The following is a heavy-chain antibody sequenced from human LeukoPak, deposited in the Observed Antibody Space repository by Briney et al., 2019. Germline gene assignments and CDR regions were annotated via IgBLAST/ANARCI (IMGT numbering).Heavy chain of an antibody. CDR3: TRQHDWNDGWFDP. CDR1: GFSFGDYA. V-gene: IGHV3-49*03. J-gene: IGHJ5*02. D-gene: IGHD1-1*01. Sequence: PGGSLRLSCTASGFSFGDYAMSWFRQAPGKGLDWVGFIRSQAYGGTTEYAASVKGRFTISRDDSKSIAYLQMNSLKTEDTAVYYCTRQHDWNDGWFDPWGQGTLVTVSS. CDR2: IRSQAYGGTT.